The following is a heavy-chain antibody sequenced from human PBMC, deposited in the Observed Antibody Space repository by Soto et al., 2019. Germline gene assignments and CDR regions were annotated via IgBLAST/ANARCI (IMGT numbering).Heavy chain of an antibody. J-gene: IGHJ4*02. Sequence: GGSLRLSCAASGFTFSSYGMHWVRQAPGKGLEWVAVISYDGSNKYYADSVKGRFTISRDNSKNTLYLQMNSLRAEDTAVYYCAKDSAPGRYYASSGARVGAYYFDYWGQGTLVTVSS. CDR3: AKDSAPGRYYASSGARVGAYYFDY. V-gene: IGHV3-30*18. CDR2: ISYDGSNK. D-gene: IGHD3-22*01. CDR1: GFTFSSYG.